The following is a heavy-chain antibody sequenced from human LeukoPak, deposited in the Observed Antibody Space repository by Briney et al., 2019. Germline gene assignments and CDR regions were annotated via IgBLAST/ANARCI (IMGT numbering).Heavy chain of an antibody. CDR1: GGSFSNYY. Sequence: SETLSLTCAVYGGSFSNYYWTWIRQPPGKGLEWIGEINHSGSTNYNPSLKSRVTMSVDTSKNQFSLKLSSVTAADTAVYYCARQGYISGQGFRNNWFDPWGQGSLVTVSS. J-gene: IGHJ5*02. V-gene: IGHV4-34*01. D-gene: IGHD6-19*01. CDR3: ARQGYISGQGFRNNWFDP. CDR2: INHSGST.